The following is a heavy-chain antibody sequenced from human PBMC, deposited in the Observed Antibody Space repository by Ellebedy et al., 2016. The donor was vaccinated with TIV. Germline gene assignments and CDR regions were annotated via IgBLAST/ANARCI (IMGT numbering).Heavy chain of an antibody. CDR1: GFTFSSYA. Sequence: GESLKISXAASGFTFSSYAMSWVRQAPGKGLEWVSAISGSGGSTYYADSVKGRFTISRDNSKNTLYLQMNSLRAEDTAVYYCAKGERLYYFDYWGQGTLVTVSS. CDR3: AKGERLYYFDY. CDR2: ISGSGGST. J-gene: IGHJ4*02. V-gene: IGHV3-23*01.